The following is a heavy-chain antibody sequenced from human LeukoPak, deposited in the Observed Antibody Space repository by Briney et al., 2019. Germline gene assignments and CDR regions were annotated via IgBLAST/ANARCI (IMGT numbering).Heavy chain of an antibody. CDR1: GGSISSSSYY. D-gene: IGHD3-10*01. Sequence: SETLSLTCTVSGGSISSSSYYWGWIRQPPGKVLEWIGSIYYSGSTYYNPSLKSRVTISVDTSKNQFSLKLSSVTAADTAVYYCARGRLVGSGSTLWFDPWGQGTLVTVSS. CDR3: ARGRLVGSGSTLWFDP. V-gene: IGHV4-39*07. CDR2: IYYSGST. J-gene: IGHJ5*02.